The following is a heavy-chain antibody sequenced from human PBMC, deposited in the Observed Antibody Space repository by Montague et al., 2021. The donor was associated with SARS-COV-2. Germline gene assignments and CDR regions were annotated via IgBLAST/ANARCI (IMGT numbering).Heavy chain of an antibody. CDR2: IYYSGCT. J-gene: IGHJ6*02. CDR1: AGSIRTSSYS. Sequence: SETLSLTCTVSAGSIRTSSYSLAWFRQPPGKGLDWIGSIYYSGCTYYNPALKSRVTISVDTPKNQLSLKLSSVTAADTAVYYCARLAPDSGSPNGYYYNGIRVSGQVSLVTAAS. D-gene: IGHD1-26*01. CDR3: ARLAPDSGSPNGYYYNGIRV. V-gene: IGHV4-39*01.